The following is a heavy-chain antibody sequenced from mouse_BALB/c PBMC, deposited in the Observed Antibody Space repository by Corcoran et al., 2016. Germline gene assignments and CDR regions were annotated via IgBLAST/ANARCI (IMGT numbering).Heavy chain of an antibody. CDR1: GYTFTNYG. Sequence: QIQLVQSGPELKKPGETVKISCKASGYTFTNYGMNWVKQAPGKGLKWMGWINTYTGEPTYADDFKGRFAFSLETSASTAYLQINNLKNEDTATYFCARPYYGGGFAYWGQGTLVTVSA. J-gene: IGHJ3*01. CDR2: INTYTGEP. V-gene: IGHV9-3-1*01. CDR3: ARPYYGGGFAY. D-gene: IGHD2-10*01.